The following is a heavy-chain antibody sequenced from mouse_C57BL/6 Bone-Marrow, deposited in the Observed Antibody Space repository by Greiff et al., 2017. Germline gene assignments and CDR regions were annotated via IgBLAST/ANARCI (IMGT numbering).Heavy chain of an antibody. CDR3: ATHFTMDY. V-gene: IGHV1-52*01. Sequence: QVQLQQPGAELVRPGSSVKLSCKASGYTFTSYWMHWVKQRPIQGLEWIGNIDPSDSETPYNQKFKDKATLTVDKSSSTAYMQLSSLTSEDSAVYYCATHFTMDYWGQGTSVTVSS. CDR2: IDPSDSET. J-gene: IGHJ4*01. CDR1: GYTFTSYW.